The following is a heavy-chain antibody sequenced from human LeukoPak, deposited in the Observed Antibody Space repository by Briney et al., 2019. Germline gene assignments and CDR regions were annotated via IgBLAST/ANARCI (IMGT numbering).Heavy chain of an antibody. Sequence: SVKVSCKASGGTFSSYAISWVRQAPGQGLEWLGRIIPVLAVVNYAQKFQGRVTITADKSTSTAYMELSTLRSADTAVYYCARSYGSGSYIYYYGMDVWGQGTTVTVSS. CDR1: GGTFSSYA. CDR3: ARSYGSGSYIYYYGMDV. CDR2: IIPVLAVV. D-gene: IGHD3-10*01. V-gene: IGHV1-69*04. J-gene: IGHJ6*02.